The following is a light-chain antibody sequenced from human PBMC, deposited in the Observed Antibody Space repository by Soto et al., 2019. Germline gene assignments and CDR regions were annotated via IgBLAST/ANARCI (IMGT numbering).Light chain of an antibody. CDR1: QSLLHSNGYNY. CDR2: FVS. Sequence: DIVMTQSPLSLSVTPGEPASISCRSSQSLLHSNGYNYLDWYLQKPGQSPQLLIYFVSNRASGVPDRFSGSGSGTDFTLKISRVGPEDVGVYYCMQALQTRTFDQGTKVEIK. V-gene: IGKV2-28*01. J-gene: IGKJ1*01. CDR3: MQALQTRT.